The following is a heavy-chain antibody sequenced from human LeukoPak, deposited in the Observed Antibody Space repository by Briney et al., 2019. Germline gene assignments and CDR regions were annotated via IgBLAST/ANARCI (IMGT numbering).Heavy chain of an antibody. J-gene: IGHJ6*03. CDR2: ISAYNGNT. CDR1: GYTFTSYG. V-gene: IGHV1-18*01. Sequence: ASVKVSCKASGYTFTSYGISWVRQAPGQGLEWMGWISAYNGNTNYAQKLQGRVTMTTDTSTSTAYMELSSLRSEDTAVYYCARSRYYYYYMDVWGKGTTVTVSS. CDR3: ARSRYYYYYMDV.